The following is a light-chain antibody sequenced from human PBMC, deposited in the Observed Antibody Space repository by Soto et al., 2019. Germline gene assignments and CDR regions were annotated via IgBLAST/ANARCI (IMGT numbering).Light chain of an antibody. CDR1: QGIRND. CDR3: LQDYDYPHT. Sequence: AIQMTQSPSSLSASVGDRVTITCRASQGIRNDLGWYQQRPGKAPKLLIYAASTLHSGVPSRFSGGGSGKEFSLTISGLQPEDFATYYCLQDYDYPHTFGQGTKLEIK. J-gene: IGKJ2*01. CDR2: AAS. V-gene: IGKV1-6*01.